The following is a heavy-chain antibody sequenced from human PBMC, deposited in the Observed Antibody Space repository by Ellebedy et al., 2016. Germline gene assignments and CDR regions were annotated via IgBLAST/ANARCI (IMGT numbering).Heavy chain of an antibody. V-gene: IGHV3-23*01. Sequence: GGSLGLSXAASGFTFSSYAVSWVRQAPGKGLQWVSSISGSGSNTYYTDSVKGRFTISRDNPKSTLYLQMNSLRAEDTAVYFCAKVSLRIAVPGSSVDSWGRGTLVTVSS. J-gene: IGHJ4*02. CDR3: AKVSLRIAVPGSSVDS. D-gene: IGHD6-19*01. CDR2: ISGSGSNT. CDR1: GFTFSSYA.